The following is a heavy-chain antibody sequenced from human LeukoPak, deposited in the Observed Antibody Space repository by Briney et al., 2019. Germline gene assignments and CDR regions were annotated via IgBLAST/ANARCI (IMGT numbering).Heavy chain of an antibody. Sequence: ASVKVSFKASGYTFTSYDVNWVRQAPGQGLEWMGWMNPNSGNTGYAQKSQGRVTMTRNTSISTAYMELSSLRSEDTAVYYCARVSGSYFFYYGMDVWGQGTTVTVSS. D-gene: IGHD3-10*01. CDR3: ARVSGSYFFYYGMDV. CDR1: GYTFTSYD. V-gene: IGHV1-8*01. J-gene: IGHJ6*02. CDR2: MNPNSGNT.